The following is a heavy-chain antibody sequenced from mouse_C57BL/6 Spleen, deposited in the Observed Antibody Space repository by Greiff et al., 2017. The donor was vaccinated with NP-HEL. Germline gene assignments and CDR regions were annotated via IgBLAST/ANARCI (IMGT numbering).Heavy chain of an antibody. CDR3: ARSRYGSSGMDY. D-gene: IGHD1-1*01. Sequence: QVHVKQSGAELVKPGASVKLSCKASGYTFTSYWMHWVKQRPGRGLEWIGRIDPNSGGTKYNEKFKSKATLTVDKPSSIAYMQLSSLTSEDSAVYYCARSRYGSSGMDYWGQGTSVTVSS. CDR2: IDPNSGGT. CDR1: GYTFTSYW. J-gene: IGHJ4*01. V-gene: IGHV1-72*01.